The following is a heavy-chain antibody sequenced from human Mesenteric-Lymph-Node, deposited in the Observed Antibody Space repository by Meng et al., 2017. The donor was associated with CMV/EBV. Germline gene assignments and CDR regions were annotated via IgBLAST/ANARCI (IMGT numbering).Heavy chain of an antibody. V-gene: IGHV3-9*01. CDR1: GFTFDDYA. CDR3: ANKIQYYFDY. CDR2: ISWNSGSI. D-gene: IGHD5-18*01. J-gene: IGHJ4*02. Sequence: GGSLRLSCAASGFTFDDYAMHWVRQAPGKGLEWVSGISWNSGSIGYADSVKGRFTISRDNSKNTLYLQMNSLRAEDTAVYYCANKIQYYFDYWGQGTLVTVSS.